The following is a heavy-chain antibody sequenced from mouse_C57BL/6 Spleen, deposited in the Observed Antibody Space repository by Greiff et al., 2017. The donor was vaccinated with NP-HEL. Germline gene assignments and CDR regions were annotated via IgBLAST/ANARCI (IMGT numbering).Heavy chain of an antibody. CDR3: ARVGFAD. CDR2: IDPSDSYT. V-gene: IGHV1-50*01. CDR1: GYTFTSYW. J-gene: IGHJ3*01. Sequence: VQLQQSGAELVKPGASVKLSCKASGYTFTSYWMQWVKQRPGQGLEWIGEIDPSDSYTNYNQKFKGKATLTVDTSSSTAYMQLSSLTSEDSAVHYCARVGFADWGQGTLVTVSA.